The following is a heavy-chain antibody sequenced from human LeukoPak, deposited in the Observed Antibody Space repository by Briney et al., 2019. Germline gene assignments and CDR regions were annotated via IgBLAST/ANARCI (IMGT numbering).Heavy chain of an antibody. Sequence: GGSLRLSCGASGFTFRAYWMTWVRQAPGRGLDWVANIRQDGSDKYFVDSVKGRFTISRDNSKNTLYLQMNSLRAEDTAVYYCARSLDSPDISAVYDTSGYSPIDYWGQGTLVTVSS. CDR3: ARSLDSPDISAVYDTSGYSPIDY. CDR1: GFTFRAYW. V-gene: IGHV3-7*01. CDR2: IRQDGSDK. J-gene: IGHJ4*02. D-gene: IGHD3-22*01.